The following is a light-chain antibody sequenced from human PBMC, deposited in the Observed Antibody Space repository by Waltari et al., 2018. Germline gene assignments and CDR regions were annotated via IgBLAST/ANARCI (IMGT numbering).Light chain of an antibody. CDR2: VAS. Sequence: DIQMTQSPSSLSASVGDRVTISCRASQSISFSLNWYQQKLGQAPRLLIYVASSLQFVVPSKFSGSGSGTDFTLTISCLQPDDIATYYCQQSYTTPLTFGGGTKVEIK. V-gene: IGKV1-39*01. J-gene: IGKJ4*01. CDR3: QQSYTTPLT. CDR1: QSISFS.